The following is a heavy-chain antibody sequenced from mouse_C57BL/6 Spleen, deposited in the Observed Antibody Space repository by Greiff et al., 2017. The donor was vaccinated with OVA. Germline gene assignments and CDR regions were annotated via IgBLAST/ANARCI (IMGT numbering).Heavy chain of an antibody. V-gene: IGHV1-61*01. CDR2: IYPSDSET. Sequence: QVQLQQSGAELVRPGYSVKLSCKASGYTFTSSWMDWVKQRPGQGLEWIGNIYPSDSETNYNQKFKDKATLTVDKSSSTAYMQLSSLTSEDSAVYYCARRGIYYYCRSYSCYAMDYWGQGTSVTVSS. D-gene: IGHD1-1*01. CDR3: ARRGIYYYCRSYSCYAMDY. CDR1: GYTFTSSW. J-gene: IGHJ4*01.